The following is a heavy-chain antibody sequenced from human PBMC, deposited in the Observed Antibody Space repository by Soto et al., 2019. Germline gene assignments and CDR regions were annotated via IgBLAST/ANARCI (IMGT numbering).Heavy chain of an antibody. CDR2: VSPSGSNT. CDR1: GFIFSNYP. J-gene: IGHJ4*02. CDR3: ARRDNSGWYSLDY. Sequence: EVQLLESGGGLVQPGGSLRLSCAVSGFIFSNYPMSWVRQAPGKGLEWVSSVSPSGSNTYYADSVKGRFTMSRDNSDNSLHLQMNSLRAEDTAVYFCARRDNSGWYSLDYWGRGTLVTVSS. V-gene: IGHV3-23*01. D-gene: IGHD6-19*01.